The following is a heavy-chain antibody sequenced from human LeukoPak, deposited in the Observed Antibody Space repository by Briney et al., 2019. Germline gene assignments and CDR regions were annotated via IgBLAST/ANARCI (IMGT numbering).Heavy chain of an antibody. Sequence: PSETLSLTCTVSGGSISSSSYYWGWIRQPPGKGLEWIGSIYYSGSTYYNPSLKSRVTISVDTSKNQFSLKLSSVTAADTAVYYCARGAATVGDYWGQGTLVTVSS. V-gene: IGHV4-39*07. J-gene: IGHJ4*02. D-gene: IGHD6-25*01. CDR1: GGSISSSSYY. CDR3: ARGAATVGDY. CDR2: IYYSGST.